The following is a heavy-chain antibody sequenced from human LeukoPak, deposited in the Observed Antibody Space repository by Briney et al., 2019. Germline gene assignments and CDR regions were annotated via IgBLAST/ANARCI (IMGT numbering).Heavy chain of an antibody. J-gene: IGHJ3*02. CDR2: ISWNSGSI. V-gene: IGHV3-9*01. Sequence: PGGSLRLSCSASGFTFDDYATHWVRQAPGKGLEWVSGISWNSGSIGYADSVKGRFTISRDNAKNSLYLQMNSLRAEDTALYYCAKDAYGGNSGYAFDIWGQGTMVTVSS. CDR1: GFTFDDYA. D-gene: IGHD4-23*01. CDR3: AKDAYGGNSGYAFDI.